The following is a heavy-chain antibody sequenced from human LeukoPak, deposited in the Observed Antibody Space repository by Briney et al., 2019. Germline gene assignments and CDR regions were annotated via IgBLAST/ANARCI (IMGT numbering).Heavy chain of an antibody. CDR1: GFTFSSYS. CDR3: ARTAYYDFWSGYFFDY. J-gene: IGHJ4*02. D-gene: IGHD3-3*01. Sequence: KPGGSLRLSCAASGFTFSSYSMNWVRQAPGKGLEWVSSISSSSSYIYYADSVKGRFTISRDNAKNSLYLQMNSLRAEDTAVYYCARTAYYDFWSGYFFDYWGQGTLVTVSS. CDR2: ISSSSSYI. V-gene: IGHV3-21*01.